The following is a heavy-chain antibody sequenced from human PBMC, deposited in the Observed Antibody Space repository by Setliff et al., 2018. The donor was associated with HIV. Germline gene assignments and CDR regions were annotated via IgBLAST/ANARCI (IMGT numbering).Heavy chain of an antibody. CDR3: ARGGGVYCSGGSCYTSVDFQH. D-gene: IGHD2-15*01. CDR1: GYTFTDYY. Sequence: GASVKVSCKASGYTFTDYYIHWVRQAPGQGLQWMGWIDPNSGGTKYALNFQGRVTMTGDTSISTAYMELSRLRSDDTAVYYCARGGGVYCSGGSCYTSVDFQHWGQGTLVTVSS. V-gene: IGHV1-2*02. J-gene: IGHJ1*01. CDR2: IDPNSGGT.